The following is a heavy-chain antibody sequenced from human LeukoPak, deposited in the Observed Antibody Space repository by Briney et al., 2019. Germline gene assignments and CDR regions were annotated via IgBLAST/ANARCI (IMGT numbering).Heavy chain of an antibody. J-gene: IGHJ4*02. CDR2: INPNSGGT. Sequence: ASVKVSCKASGYTFTGYYMDWVRQAPGQGLEWMGWINPNSGGTNYAQKFQGRVTMTRDTSISTAYMELSRLRSDDTAVYYCARGYSSSWYYYFDYWGQGTLVTVSS. D-gene: IGHD6-13*01. CDR1: GYTFTGYY. V-gene: IGHV1-2*02. CDR3: ARGYSSSWYYYFDY.